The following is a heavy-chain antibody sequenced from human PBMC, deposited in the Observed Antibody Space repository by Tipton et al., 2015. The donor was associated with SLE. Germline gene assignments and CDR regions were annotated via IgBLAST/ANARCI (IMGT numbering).Heavy chain of an antibody. J-gene: IGHJ4*02. D-gene: IGHD5-18*01. CDR2: IYYSGRT. Sequence: LRLSCTVSGGSISSHFWSWIRQSPGKGLEWIGYIYYSGRTNYNPSLKSRVTISVDTSKNQFSLKLSSVTAADTAVYYCARGRGYSYGIDYWGQGILVTVSS. CDR1: GGSISSHF. CDR3: ARGRGYSYGIDY. V-gene: IGHV4-59*11.